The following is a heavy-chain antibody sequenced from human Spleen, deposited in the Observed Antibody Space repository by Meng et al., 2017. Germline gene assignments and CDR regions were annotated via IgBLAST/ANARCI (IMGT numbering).Heavy chain of an antibody. D-gene: IGHD2-21*02. V-gene: IGHV4-4*07. CDR1: RGSMNSYS. Sequence: GSLRLSCTVPRGSMNSYSWSWIRQPAGKGLEWIGRIYSSGSTNYNPSLKSRVTMSVDTSKNQFSLKLTSVTAADTAVYYCGGGRTCGGVCYHPPDFWGQGILVTVSS. CDR2: IYSSGST. J-gene: IGHJ4*02. CDR3: GGGRTCGGVCYHPPDF.